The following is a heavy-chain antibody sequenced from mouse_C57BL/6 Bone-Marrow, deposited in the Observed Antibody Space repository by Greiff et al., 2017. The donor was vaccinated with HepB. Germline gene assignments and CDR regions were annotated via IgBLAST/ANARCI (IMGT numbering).Heavy chain of an antibody. CDR3: ARSVLLSYAMDY. Sequence: QVQLQQSGAELVRPGPSVKVSCKATGYAFTNYLIEWVKQRPGQGLEWIGVINPESGGTNYNEKFKGKATLTADKSSSTAYMKLSSLTSEDSAVYFCARSVLLSYAMDYWGQGTSVTVSS. J-gene: IGHJ4*01. D-gene: IGHD1-1*01. V-gene: IGHV1-54*01. CDR2: INPESGGT. CDR1: GYAFTNYL.